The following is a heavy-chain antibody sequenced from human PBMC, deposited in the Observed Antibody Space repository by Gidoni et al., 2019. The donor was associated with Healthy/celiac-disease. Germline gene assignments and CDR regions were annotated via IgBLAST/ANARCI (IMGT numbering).Heavy chain of an antibody. D-gene: IGHD2-15*01. Sequence: QVQLVASGGGVVQPVRALRLSCAASGFTFSSYAMHWVRQAPGKGLEWVAVISDDGSNKYYADSLKGRFTISRDNSNNTLYLQMNSLRAEDTAVYYCARDIVVVVAAASHFWFDPWGQGTLVTVSS. CDR1: GFTFSSYA. CDR2: ISDDGSNK. CDR3: ARDIVVVVAAASHFWFDP. J-gene: IGHJ5*02. V-gene: IGHV3-30-3*01.